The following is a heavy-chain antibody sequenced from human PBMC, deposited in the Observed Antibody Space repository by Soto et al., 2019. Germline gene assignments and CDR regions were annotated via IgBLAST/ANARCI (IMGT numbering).Heavy chain of an antibody. Sequence: QLQLQESGPGLVKPSETLSLTCAVSGDSMCDSSSYYWGWIRQPPGKGLEWIATIYYSGSTYYNPSLKSRITISMDTSKNHFSLRLSSVTAADTAVYYCARIILAGYPAYYFDYWGQGTLVTVSS. J-gene: IGHJ4*02. CDR1: GDSMCDSSSYY. D-gene: IGHD3-9*01. CDR2: IYYSGST. CDR3: ARIILAGYPAYYFDY. V-gene: IGHV4-39*02.